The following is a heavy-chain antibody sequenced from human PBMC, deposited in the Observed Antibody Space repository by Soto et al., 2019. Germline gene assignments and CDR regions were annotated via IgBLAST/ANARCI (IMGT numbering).Heavy chain of an antibody. D-gene: IGHD5-18*01. J-gene: IGHJ6*02. V-gene: IGHV4-34*01. CDR2: INHSGST. CDR3: ARWGEGGYSYGNYYYGMDV. CDR1: GGSFSGYY. Sequence: SETLSLTCAVYGGSFSGYYWSWIRQPPGKGLEWIGEINHSGSTNYNPSLKSRVTISVDTSKNQFSLKLSSVTAADTAVYYCARWGEGGYSYGNYYYGMDVWGQGTTVTVSS.